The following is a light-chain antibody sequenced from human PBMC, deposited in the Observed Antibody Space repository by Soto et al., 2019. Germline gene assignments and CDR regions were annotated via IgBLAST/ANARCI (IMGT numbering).Light chain of an antibody. J-gene: IGKJ4*01. CDR2: DAS. CDR3: QQYDNLPLT. CDR1: QSISSY. V-gene: IGKV1-33*01. Sequence: DIQMTQYPSSLSASVGDRITITCRASQSISSYLNWYQHKPGKAPKLLIYDASNLETGVPSRFSGSGSGTDFTFTISSLQPEDIATYYCQQYDNLPLTFGGGTKVDIK.